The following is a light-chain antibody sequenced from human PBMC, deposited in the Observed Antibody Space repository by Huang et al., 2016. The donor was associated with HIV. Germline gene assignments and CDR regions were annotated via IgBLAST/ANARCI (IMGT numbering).Light chain of an antibody. CDR3: LQYNSFPWT. CDR1: ERFSSW. J-gene: IGKJ1*01. Sequence: DIQMTQSPSTLSASVGDRVTISCRASERFSSWLAWYQQKPGKAPKILIYTTSRLQSGVPSRFSGSGSGAEFTLTISSLQPDDFATYYCLQYNSFPWTFGQGTTVEI. CDR2: TTS. V-gene: IGKV1-5*03.